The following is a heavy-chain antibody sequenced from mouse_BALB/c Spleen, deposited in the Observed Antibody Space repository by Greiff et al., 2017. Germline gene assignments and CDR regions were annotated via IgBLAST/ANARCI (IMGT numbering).Heavy chain of an antibody. V-gene: IGHV2-9*02. CDR3: ARDGKRGTRGDAMDY. CDR1: GFSLTSYG. CDR2: IWAGGST. D-gene: IGHD2-14*01. Sequence: VNVVESGPGLVAPSQSLSITCTVSGFSLTSYGVHWVRQPPGKGLEWLGVIWAGGSTNYNSALMSRLSISKDNSKSQVFLKMNSLQTDDTAMYYCARDGKRGTRGDAMDYWGQGTSVTVSS. J-gene: IGHJ4*01.